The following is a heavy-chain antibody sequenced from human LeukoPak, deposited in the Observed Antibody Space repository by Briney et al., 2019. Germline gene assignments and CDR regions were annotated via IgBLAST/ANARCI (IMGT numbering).Heavy chain of an antibody. J-gene: IGHJ4*02. D-gene: IGHD1-1*01. CDR2: ISSSSSYI. CDR1: GFIFSTYG. CDR3: ARDGMPFDW. V-gene: IGHV3-21*01. Sequence: VQLVESGGGVVQPGRSLRLSCAASGFIFSTYGMHWVRQAPGKGLEWVSSISSSSSYIYYADSVKGRITISRDNAKNSLYLQMNSLRVEDTAVYYCARDGMPFDWWGQGNLVTVSS.